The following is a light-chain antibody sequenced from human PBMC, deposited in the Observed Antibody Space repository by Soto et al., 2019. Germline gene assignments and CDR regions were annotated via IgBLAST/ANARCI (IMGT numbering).Light chain of an antibody. Sequence: EIVLTQSPGTLSLSPGERATLSCRVSQSVSSTYLAWYQQKPGQAPRLLIYGASSRATGIPDRFSGSGSGTDFTLTISTLEPEDFAVYYCQQYGSSPRFGGGTKVEIK. J-gene: IGKJ4*01. CDR3: QQYGSSPR. CDR2: GAS. CDR1: QSVSSTY. V-gene: IGKV3-20*01.